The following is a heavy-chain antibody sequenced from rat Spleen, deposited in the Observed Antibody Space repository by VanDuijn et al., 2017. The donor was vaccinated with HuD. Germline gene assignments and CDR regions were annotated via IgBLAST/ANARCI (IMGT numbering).Heavy chain of an antibody. Sequence: QVQLKESGPGLVQPSQTLSLTCTVSGFSLTDNSVHWVRQPPGKGLEWMGGIWDDETTDYNPALKSRLRISRDTSKSQVFLKVNSLQTGDTAIYYCTRGTDFDYWGQGVMVTVSS. V-gene: IGHV2-1*01. CDR3: TRGTDFDY. CDR1: GFSLTDNS. CDR2: IWDDETT. J-gene: IGHJ2*01.